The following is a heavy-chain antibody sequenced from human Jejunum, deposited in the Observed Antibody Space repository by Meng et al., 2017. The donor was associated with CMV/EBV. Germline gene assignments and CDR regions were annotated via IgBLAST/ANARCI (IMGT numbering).Heavy chain of an antibody. J-gene: IGHJ4*02. Sequence: QVQLVQSGTEVKKPGSSVRGSCKSSGGVFNNYALNWVRQAPGQGLEWTGGIIAVLKTPTYAQKFRGRLTITADESTGTTYMDLTSLTSEDTAVYYCARGFSNGYLPFDYWGQGTLGTVS. CDR2: IIAVLKTP. D-gene: IGHD3-22*01. CDR1: GGVFNNYA. V-gene: IGHV1-69*01. CDR3: ARGFSNGYLPFDY.